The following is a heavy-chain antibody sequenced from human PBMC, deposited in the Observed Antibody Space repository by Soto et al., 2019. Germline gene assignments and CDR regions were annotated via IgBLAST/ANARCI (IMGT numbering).Heavy chain of an antibody. CDR1: GFTFSSYA. J-gene: IGHJ4*02. V-gene: IGHV3-23*01. CDR2: ISGSGGST. CDR3: AKPTIYYDFWSGAYYFDY. D-gene: IGHD3-3*01. Sequence: EVQLLESGGGLVQPGGSLRLSCAASGFTFSSYAMSWARQAPGKGLEWVSAISGSGGSTYYADSVKGRFTISRDNSKNTLYLQMNSLRAEDTAVYYCAKPTIYYDFWSGAYYFDYWGQGTLVTVSS.